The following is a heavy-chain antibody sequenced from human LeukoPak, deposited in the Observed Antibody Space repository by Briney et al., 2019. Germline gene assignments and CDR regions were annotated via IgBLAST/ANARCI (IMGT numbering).Heavy chain of an antibody. CDR2: IYYSGST. CDR1: GGSISSYY. V-gene: IGHV4-59*01. Sequence: TSETLSLTCTVSGGSISSYYWSWIRQPPGKGLEWIGYIYYSGSTNYNPSLKSRVTISVDTSKNQFSLKLSSVTAAYTAVYYCARVTGYMIEDYFDYWGQGTLVTVSS. D-gene: IGHD3-22*01. J-gene: IGHJ4*02. CDR3: ARVTGYMIEDYFDY.